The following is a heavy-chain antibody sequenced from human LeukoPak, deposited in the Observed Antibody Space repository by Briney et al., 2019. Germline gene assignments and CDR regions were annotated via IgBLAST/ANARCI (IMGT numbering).Heavy chain of an antibody. V-gene: IGHV3-13*01. CDR1: GFTFRSYD. CDR2: IGTAGDT. CDR3: ARGLRYCSSTSCYSWFDP. D-gene: IGHD2-2*02. Sequence: GGSLRLSCAASGFTFRSYDMHWVRQATGKGLEWVSAIGTAGDTYYPGSVKGRFTISRENAKNSLYLQMNSLRAGDTAVYYCARGLRYCSSTSCYSWFDPWGQGTLVTVSS. J-gene: IGHJ5*02.